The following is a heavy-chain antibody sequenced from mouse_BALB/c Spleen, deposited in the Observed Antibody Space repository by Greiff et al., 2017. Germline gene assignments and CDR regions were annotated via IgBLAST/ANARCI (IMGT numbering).Heavy chain of an antibody. D-gene: IGHD1-1*01. Sequence: QVQLQQSGPELVRPGVSVKISCKGSGYTFTDYAMHWVKQSHAKSLEWIGVISTYSGNTNYNQKFKGKATMTVDKSSNTAYMQLSSLTSEDSAVYYCARPYYYGSTWFAYWGQGTLVTVSA. V-gene: IGHV1-67*01. CDR3: ARPYYYGSTWFAY. CDR2: ISTYSGNT. CDR1: GYTFTDYA. J-gene: IGHJ3*01.